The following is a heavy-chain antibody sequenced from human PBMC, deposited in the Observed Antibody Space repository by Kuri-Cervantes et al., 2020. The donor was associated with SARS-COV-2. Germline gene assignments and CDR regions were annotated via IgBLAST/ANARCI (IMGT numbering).Heavy chain of an antibody. J-gene: IGHJ3*01. CDR1: GASVRGSSYY. CDR3: VLRGSIALLIHNAFHV. Sequence: GSLRLSCTVSGASVRGSSYYWGWVRQAPGKGLEWIGSVRYSAITSYNPSLKSRASVSVDPSQNHFSLRQTSVTAADTAVYYYVLRGSIALLIHNAFHVWGQGRLVTVSS. V-gene: IGHV4-39*02. CDR2: VRYSAIT. D-gene: IGHD2/OR15-2a*01.